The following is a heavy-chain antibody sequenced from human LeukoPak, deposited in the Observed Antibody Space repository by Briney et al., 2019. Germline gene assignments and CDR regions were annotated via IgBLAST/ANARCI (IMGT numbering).Heavy chain of an antibody. Sequence: ASVKVSCKASGYTFTSYAMHWVRQAPGQRLEWMGWINAGNGNTKYSQKFQGRVTITRDTSASTAYMELRSLRSEDTAVYYCAREIGEYSSYWFDPWGQGTLVTVSS. J-gene: IGHJ5*02. CDR2: INAGNGNT. V-gene: IGHV1-3*01. D-gene: IGHD6-6*01. CDR3: AREIGEYSSYWFDP. CDR1: GYTFTSYA.